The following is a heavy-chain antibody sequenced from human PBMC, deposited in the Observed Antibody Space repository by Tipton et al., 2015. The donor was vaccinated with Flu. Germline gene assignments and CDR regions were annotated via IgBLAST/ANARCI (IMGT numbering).Heavy chain of an antibody. J-gene: IGHJ1*01. D-gene: IGHD1-26*01. CDR3: ARYGTYDGSRYFQH. CDR2: IYYSGST. CDR1: GGFISSYY. Sequence: LRLSCTVSGGFISSYYWSWIRQPPGKGLEWIGYIYYSGSTNYNPSLKSRVTISVDTSKNQFSLKLSSVTAADTAVYYCARYGTYDGSRYFQHWGQGTLVTVSS. V-gene: IGHV4-59*01.